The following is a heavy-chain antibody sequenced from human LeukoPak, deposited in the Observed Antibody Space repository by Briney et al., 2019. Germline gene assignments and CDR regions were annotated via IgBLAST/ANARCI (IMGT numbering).Heavy chain of an antibody. CDR2: ITGGGDRT. J-gene: IGHJ5*02. CDR1: GSTFSSNG. V-gene: IGHV3-23*01. CDR3: AKDRVSAALAPRFYP. D-gene: IGHD2-2*01. Sequence: GGSLRFSCPAPGSTFSSNGMTWVRQAPGKGLEWVSFITGGGDRTSYADSVKGRFTISRDNSKNTLYLQINSLRAEDTALYYCAKDRVSAALAPRFYPWGQGGEVSDSS.